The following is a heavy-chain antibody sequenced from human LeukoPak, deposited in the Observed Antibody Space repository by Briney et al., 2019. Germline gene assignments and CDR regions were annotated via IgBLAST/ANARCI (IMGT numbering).Heavy chain of an antibody. V-gene: IGHV3-21*01. CDR1: GFTFSSYS. CDR3: ARRAGNSSAYDY. D-gene: IGHD3-22*01. Sequence: GGSLRLSCAASGFTFSSYSMNWVRQAPGKGLEWVSSITSSSYIYYADSVKGRCTISRDNAKNSLYRQMNSLRAADTAVYYCARRAGNSSAYDYWGQGTLVTVSS. J-gene: IGHJ4*02. CDR2: ITSSSYI.